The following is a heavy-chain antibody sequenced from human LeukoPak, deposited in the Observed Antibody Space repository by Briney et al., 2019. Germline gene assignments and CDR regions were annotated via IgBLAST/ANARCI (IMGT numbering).Heavy chain of an antibody. CDR1: GYTFTGYY. CDR2: INPNSGGT. CDR3: ARDRSPHYYYDSSGYYFDY. D-gene: IGHD3-22*01. V-gene: IGHV1-2*02. Sequence: ASVKVSCKASGYTFTGYYMHWMRQAPGQGLEWMGWINPNSGGTNYAHKFQGRVTMTRDTSISTAYMELSRLRSDDTAVYYCARDRSPHYYYDSSGYYFDYWGQGTLVTVSS. J-gene: IGHJ4*02.